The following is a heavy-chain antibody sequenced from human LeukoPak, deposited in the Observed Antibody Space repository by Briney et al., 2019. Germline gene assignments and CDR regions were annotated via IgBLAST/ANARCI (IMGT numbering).Heavy chain of an antibody. D-gene: IGHD3-9*01. CDR2: ISSSGGTP. J-gene: IGHJ4*02. CDR3: PKDRSEDLLTGLLDS. V-gene: IGHV3-23*01. Sequence: PGGTLRLSCAPSGFTFTIYPMSWVRQAPGEGLEWVSSISSSGGTPYYADSVKGRFTISRDTSKNTLYLQMDSMTAEDTHLNDCPKDRSEDLLTGLLDSWGQGTLVTVSS. CDR1: GFTFTIYP.